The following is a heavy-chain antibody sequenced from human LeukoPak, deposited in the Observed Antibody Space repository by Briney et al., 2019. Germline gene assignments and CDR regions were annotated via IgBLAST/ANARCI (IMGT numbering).Heavy chain of an antibody. V-gene: IGHV3-30*03. CDR3: ARGRSDSGAYCYFGS. D-gene: IGHD3-22*01. Sequence: GSLRLSCAASGFTFSNYGMNWVRQAPGKGLEWVSVISYDGSNKYFADSVKGRFTISRDNSKNTLYLQMNSLRAEDTALYYCARGRSDSGAYCYFGSWGQGTPVTVSS. CDR1: GFTFSNYG. CDR2: ISYDGSNK. J-gene: IGHJ4*02.